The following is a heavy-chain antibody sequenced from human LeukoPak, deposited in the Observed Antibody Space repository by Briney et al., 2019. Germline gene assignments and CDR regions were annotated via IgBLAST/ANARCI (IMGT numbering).Heavy chain of an antibody. CDR3: ARGRCSSTSCYPVYYYYYYGMDV. CDR1: GFTFSSYS. V-gene: IGHV3-21*01. J-gene: IGHJ6*02. D-gene: IGHD2-2*01. CDR2: ISSSSSYI. Sequence: GGSLRRSCAASGFTFSSYSMNWVRQAPGKGLGWVSSISSSSSYIYYADSVKGRFTISRDNAKNSLYLQMNSLRAEDTAVYYCARGRCSSTSCYPVYYYYYYGMDVWGQGTLVTVSS.